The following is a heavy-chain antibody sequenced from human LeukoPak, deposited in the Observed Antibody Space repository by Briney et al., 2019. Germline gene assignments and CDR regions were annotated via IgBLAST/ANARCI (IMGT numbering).Heavy chain of an antibody. CDR3: ARVEVPRDINDWYFDL. CDR2: LYHSGTT. Sequence: SETLSLTCTVSGYSIAHGFFWAWIRQPPGGGLEWIGSLYHSGTTYYNTSLKSRICTSVDTSKNQFSLKLRLVTAADTAVYYCARVEVPRDINDWYFDLWGRGTLVTVSS. J-gene: IGHJ2*01. CDR1: GYSIAHGFF. D-gene: IGHD2-15*01. V-gene: IGHV4-38-2*02.